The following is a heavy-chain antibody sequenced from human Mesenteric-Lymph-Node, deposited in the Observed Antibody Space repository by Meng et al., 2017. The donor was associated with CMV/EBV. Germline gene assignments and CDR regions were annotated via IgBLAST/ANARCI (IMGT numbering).Heavy chain of an antibody. CDR2: VSFDGNRK. CDR3: VREPPDTYRLDY. Sequence: GESLKISCATSGFTFSSYHIHWVRQAPGKGLEWVAFVSFDGNRKFYADSVKGRFAVSRDNSDKTVFLQMNSLRGEDTAVYHCVREPPDTYRLDYWGQGTLVTVSS. V-gene: IGHV3-30*02. CDR1: GFTFSSYH. J-gene: IGHJ4*02. D-gene: IGHD3-16*02.